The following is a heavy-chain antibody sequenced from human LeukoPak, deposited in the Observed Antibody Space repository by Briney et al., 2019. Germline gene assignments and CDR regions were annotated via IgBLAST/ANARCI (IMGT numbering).Heavy chain of an antibody. Sequence: PSETLSLTCAVYGGSFSGYYWSWIRQPPGKGLEWIGEINHSGSTNYNPSLKSRVTISVDTSKNQFSLKLSSVTAAETAVYYCARNVPPAPYSSGWYLSRAFFDYWGQGTLVTVSS. J-gene: IGHJ4*02. CDR2: INHSGST. V-gene: IGHV4-34*01. CDR1: GGSFSGYY. D-gene: IGHD6-19*01. CDR3: ARNVPPAPYSSGWYLSRAFFDY.